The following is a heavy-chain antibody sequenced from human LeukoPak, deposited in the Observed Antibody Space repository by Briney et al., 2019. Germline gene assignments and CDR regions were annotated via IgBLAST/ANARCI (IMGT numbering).Heavy chain of an antibody. CDR3: ARGGTPNCSGGSCYDY. CDR2: IIPILGIA. J-gene: IGHJ4*02. V-gene: IGHV1-69*04. Sequence: GASVKVSCKASGGTFSSYAISWVRQAPGQGLEWMGRIIPILGIANYAQKFQGRVTITADKSTSTAYMELSSLRSEDTAVYYCARGGTPNCSGGSCYDYWGQGTPVTVSS. CDR1: GGTFSSYA. D-gene: IGHD2-15*01.